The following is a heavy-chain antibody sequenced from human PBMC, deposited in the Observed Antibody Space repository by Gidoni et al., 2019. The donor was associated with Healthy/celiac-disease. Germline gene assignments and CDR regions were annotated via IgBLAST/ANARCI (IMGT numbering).Heavy chain of an antibody. V-gene: IGHV3-53*01. CDR1: VLTVSSNY. CDR2: IYGGGST. D-gene: IGHD6-6*01. J-gene: IGHJ4*02. Sequence: EVQRVESGGGLIQPGGSLRLSCAASVLTVSSNYMSWVRQAPGKGLEWVSVIYGGGSTYAADSVKGRFTISIDNSKTTLYLPMNSLRAEDTAVYYCASLSSYSSSSFDYWGQGTLVTVSS. CDR3: ASLSSYSSSSFDY.